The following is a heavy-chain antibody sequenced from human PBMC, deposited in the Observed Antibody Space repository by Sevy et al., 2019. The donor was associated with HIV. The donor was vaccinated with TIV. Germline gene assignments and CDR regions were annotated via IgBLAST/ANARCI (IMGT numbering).Heavy chain of an antibody. CDR2: MSGRGGAI. CDR3: AKNRLDLETARVFDY. V-gene: IGHV3-23*01. J-gene: IGHJ4*02. Sequence: GGSLRLSCATSGFTFSIYAMSWVRQAPGKGLEWVSSMSGRGGAIYYADSVKGRFTISRDNSRNTLYLHMNSLRVGDTAVYFCAKNRLDLETARVFDYWGQGTLVTVSS. CDR1: GFTFSIYA. D-gene: IGHD5-12*01.